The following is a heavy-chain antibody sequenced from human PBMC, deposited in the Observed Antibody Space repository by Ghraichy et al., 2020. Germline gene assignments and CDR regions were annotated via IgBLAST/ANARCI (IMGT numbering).Heavy chain of an antibody. V-gene: IGHV4-31*03. CDR1: GGSITSYAYF. CDR2: IHHTGIT. J-gene: IGHJ4*02. Sequence: SETLSLTCSVSGGSITSYAYFWAWLRQLPGKGLESFGYIHHTGITYYSRSPESRVTISVHTSKNQFSLTLSSVTAADTAVYFCARLSDSSFNCHIDSWGQGTLVIVSS. D-gene: IGHD6-6*01. CDR3: ARLSDSSFNCHIDS.